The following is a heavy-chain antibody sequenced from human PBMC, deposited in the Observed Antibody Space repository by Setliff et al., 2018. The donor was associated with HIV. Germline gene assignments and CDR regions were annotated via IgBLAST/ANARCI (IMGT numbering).Heavy chain of an antibody. D-gene: IGHD2-21*02. J-gene: IGHJ4*02. CDR1: GGSISSYY. CDR2: IYTSGST. CDR3: ARLSGDYYYFDY. V-gene: IGHV4-4*09. Sequence: SETLSLTCTFSGGSISSYYWSWIRQPPGKGLEWIGYIYTSGSTNYNPSLKSRVTISLDTSKNQFSLKLTSVTAADTAVYYCARLSGDYYYFDYWGQGTLVTVSS.